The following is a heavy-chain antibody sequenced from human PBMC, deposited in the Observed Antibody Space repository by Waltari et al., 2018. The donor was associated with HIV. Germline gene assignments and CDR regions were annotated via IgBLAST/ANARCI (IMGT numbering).Heavy chain of an antibody. V-gene: IGHV2-5*02. D-gene: IGHD6-19*01. J-gene: IGHJ4*02. CDR1: GFSLSTSGVG. CDR2: IYWDDDK. Sequence: QITLKESGPTLVKPTQTLTLTCTFSGFSLSTSGVGVAWNRQPPGQALEWLAVIYWDDDKRYSPSLKRRLTITKDTSKNQVVLTMTNMDPVDTATYYCARFPYYSGSFDYWGQGTLVTVSS. CDR3: ARFPYYSGSFDY.